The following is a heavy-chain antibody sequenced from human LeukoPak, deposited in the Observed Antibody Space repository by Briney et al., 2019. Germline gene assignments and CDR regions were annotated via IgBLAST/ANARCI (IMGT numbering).Heavy chain of an antibody. CDR1: GFTFSSYW. CDR2: INSDGSST. Sequence: GGSLRLSCAASGFTFSSYWMHWVRQAPGKGLVWVSRINSDGSSTTYADSVKGRFTISRDNASNTLYLQMNSLRAEDTAVYYCARDGTSSTWVAYNWFDSWGQGTPVTVSS. D-gene: IGHD6-13*01. CDR3: ARDGTSSTWVAYNWFDS. J-gene: IGHJ5*01. V-gene: IGHV3-74*01.